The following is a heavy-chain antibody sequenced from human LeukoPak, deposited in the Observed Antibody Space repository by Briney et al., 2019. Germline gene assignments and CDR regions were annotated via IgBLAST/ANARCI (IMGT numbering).Heavy chain of an antibody. CDR3: ARRGNSSWSDY. CDR2: INHSGST. J-gene: IGHJ4*02. CDR1: GGSISSYY. Sequence: PSETLSLTCTVSGGSISSYYWSWIRQPPGKGLEWIGEINHSGSTNYNPSLKSRVTISVDTSKNQFSLKLSSVTAADTAVYYCARRGNSSWSDYWGQGTLVTVSS. V-gene: IGHV4-34*01. D-gene: IGHD6-13*01.